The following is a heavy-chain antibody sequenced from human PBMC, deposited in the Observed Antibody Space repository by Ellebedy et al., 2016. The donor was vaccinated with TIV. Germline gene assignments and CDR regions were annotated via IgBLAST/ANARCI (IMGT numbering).Heavy chain of an antibody. CDR2: ISSDGTNK. Sequence: GGSLRLXXAASRFTFSIFGLHWVRQAPGKGLEWVAIISSDGTNKYYADSVRGRFTISRDNSKNTLYLQMDSLRPEDTAIYYCAKDESGGDLPRPFDHWGQGTLVTVSS. D-gene: IGHD5-12*01. V-gene: IGHV3-30*18. CDR3: AKDESGGDLPRPFDH. CDR1: RFTFSIFG. J-gene: IGHJ4*02.